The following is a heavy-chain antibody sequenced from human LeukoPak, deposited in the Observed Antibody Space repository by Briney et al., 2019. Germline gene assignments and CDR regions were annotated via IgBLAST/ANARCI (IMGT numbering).Heavy chain of an antibody. D-gene: IGHD5-18*01. V-gene: IGHV4-59*01. CDR1: GGSISSYY. CDR3: ARGGGYSYGYDNWFDP. Sequence: SETLSLTCTVSGGSISSYYWSWIRQPPGKGLEWIGYIYYSGSINYNPSLKSRVTISVDTSKNQFSLKLSSVTAADTAVYYCARGGGYSYGYDNWFDPWGQGTLVTVSS. J-gene: IGHJ5*02. CDR2: IYYSGSI.